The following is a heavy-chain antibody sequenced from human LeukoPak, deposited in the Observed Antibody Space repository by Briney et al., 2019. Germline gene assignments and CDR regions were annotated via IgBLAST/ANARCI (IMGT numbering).Heavy chain of an antibody. J-gene: IGHJ4*02. CDR2: ISAYNGNT. V-gene: IGHV1-18*01. D-gene: IGHD3-3*01. CDR3: ARGAYYDFWSDFDY. CDR1: GGTFSSYA. Sequence: ASVKVSCKASGGTFSSYAISWVRQAPGQGLEWMGWISAYNGNTNYAQKLQGRVTMTTDTSTSTAYMELRSLRSDDTAVYYCARGAYYDFWSDFDYWGQGTLVTVSS.